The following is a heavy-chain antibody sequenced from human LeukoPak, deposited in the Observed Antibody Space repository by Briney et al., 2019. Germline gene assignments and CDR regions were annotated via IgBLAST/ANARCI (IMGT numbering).Heavy chain of an antibody. Sequence: PGGSLRLSSAASGFKFSSYWMNWVRQAPGKGLEPVANINQDGSEKYYVDSVKGRFTISRDNAKNSLYLQMGSLRAEDTAVYYCTRGGYSDYWGQGTLVTVSS. CDR2: INQDGSEK. J-gene: IGHJ4*02. V-gene: IGHV3-7*01. CDR3: TRGGYSDY. CDR1: GFKFSSYW.